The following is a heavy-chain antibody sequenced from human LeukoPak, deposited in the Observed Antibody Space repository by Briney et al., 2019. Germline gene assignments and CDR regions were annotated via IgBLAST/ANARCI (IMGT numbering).Heavy chain of an antibody. J-gene: IGHJ4*02. Sequence: GASVKVSCKVSGYTLTELSMHWVRQAPGKGLEWMGGFDPEDGETIYAQKFQGRVTMTEDTSTDTAYMKLSSLRSEDTAVYYCATSPSGYLAFDYWGQGTLVTVSS. CDR2: FDPEDGET. CDR3: ATSPSGYLAFDY. V-gene: IGHV1-24*01. CDR1: GYTLTELS. D-gene: IGHD3-3*01.